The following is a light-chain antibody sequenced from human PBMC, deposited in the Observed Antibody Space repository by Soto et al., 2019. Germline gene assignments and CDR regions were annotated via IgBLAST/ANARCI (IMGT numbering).Light chain of an antibody. CDR3: QQYYSYPRT. Sequence: AIRMTQSPSSFSASTGDRVTITCRASQGISSYLAWYQQKPGKAPKLLIYGASTLQSGVPSRFSGSGSGTDFTLTISRLQSEDFATYCCQQYYSYPRTFGQGTKVEIK. CDR2: GAS. CDR1: QGISSY. V-gene: IGKV1-8*01. J-gene: IGKJ1*01.